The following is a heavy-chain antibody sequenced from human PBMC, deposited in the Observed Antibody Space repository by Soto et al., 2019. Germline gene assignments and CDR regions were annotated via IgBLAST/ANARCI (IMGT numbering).Heavy chain of an antibody. D-gene: IGHD3-16*02. V-gene: IGHV3-21*01. CDR3: ARDGVITFGGVIVFDY. CDR2: ISSSSSYI. Sequence: EVQLVESGGGLVKPGGSLRLSCAASGFTFSSYSMNWVRQAPGKGLEWVSSISSSSSYIYYADSVKGRFTISRDNAKNSLYLQMNRLSAEDTAVYYCARDGVITFGGVIVFDYWGQGTLVTVSS. CDR1: GFTFSSYS. J-gene: IGHJ4*02.